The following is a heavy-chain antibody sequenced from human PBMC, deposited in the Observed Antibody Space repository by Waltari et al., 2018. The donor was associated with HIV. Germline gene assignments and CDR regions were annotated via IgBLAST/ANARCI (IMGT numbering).Heavy chain of an antibody. V-gene: IGHV3-66*01. CDR3: ASIAYCGGDCYPRGMDV. CDR2: SYSGGST. J-gene: IGHJ6*02. CDR1: GFTVSRNY. D-gene: IGHD2-21*02. Sequence: EVQLVESGGGLVQPGGSLRLSCAASGFTVSRNYTSWVRQAPGKGLEWVSVSYSGGSTYYADSVKGRFTISRDNSKNTLYLQMNSLRAEDTAVYYCASIAYCGGDCYPRGMDVWGQGTTVTVSS.